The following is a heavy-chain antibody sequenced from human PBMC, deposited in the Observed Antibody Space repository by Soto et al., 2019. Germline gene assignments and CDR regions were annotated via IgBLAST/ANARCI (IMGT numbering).Heavy chain of an antibody. Sequence: GGSLRLSCAASGFTFSSYAMHWVRQAPCKGLEWVAVISYDGSNKYYADSVKGRFTISRDNSKNTLYLQMNSLRAEDTAVYYCAREPVTIFGVVIAYYYYGMDVWGQGTTVTVSS. CDR1: GFTFSSYA. D-gene: IGHD3-3*01. J-gene: IGHJ6*02. CDR3: AREPVTIFGVVIAYYYYGMDV. V-gene: IGHV3-30-3*01. CDR2: ISYDGSNK.